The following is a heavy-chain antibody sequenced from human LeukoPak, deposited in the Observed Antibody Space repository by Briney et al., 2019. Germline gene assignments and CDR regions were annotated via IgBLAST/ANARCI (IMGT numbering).Heavy chain of an antibody. CDR3: AKVDGGIAAAGTPDY. V-gene: IGHV3-23*01. CDR1: GFTFTTYA. D-gene: IGHD6-13*01. J-gene: IGHJ4*02. Sequence: GSLRLSCAASGFTFTTYAMSWVRQARGKGLEWVPSISGSGGSTYYVDSVKGRFTISRDNSKNTLYLQMHSLRAEDTAVYYCAKVDGGIAAAGTPDYWGQGTLVTVSS. CDR2: ISGSGGST.